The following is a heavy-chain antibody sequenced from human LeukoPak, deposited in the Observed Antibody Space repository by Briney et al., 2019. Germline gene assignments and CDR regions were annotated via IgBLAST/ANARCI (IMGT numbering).Heavy chain of an antibody. Sequence: SVKVSCKASGGTFSSYAISWVRQALGQGLEWMGRIIPILGIANYAQKFQGRVTITADKSTSTSYMELSSLRSEDTAVYYCAREDSGYSGYETTFDYWGQGTLVTVSS. CDR1: GGTFSSYA. J-gene: IGHJ4*02. V-gene: IGHV1-69*04. CDR3: AREDSGYSGYETTFDY. CDR2: IIPILGIA. D-gene: IGHD5-12*01.